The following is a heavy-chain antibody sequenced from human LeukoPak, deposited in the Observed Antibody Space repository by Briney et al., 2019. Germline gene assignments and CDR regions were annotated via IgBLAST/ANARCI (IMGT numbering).Heavy chain of an antibody. CDR1: GFTFSSYG. Sequence: GGSLRLSCAASGFTFSSYGMHWVRQAPGKGLEWVAFIRYDGTNKYYADSVKGRFTISRDNAKNSLYLQMNSLRAGDTAAYYCARGNYYDSSGYYYRFDYWGQGTLVTVSS. CDR3: ARGNYYDSSGYYYRFDY. D-gene: IGHD3-22*01. J-gene: IGHJ4*02. CDR2: IRYDGTNK. V-gene: IGHV3-30*02.